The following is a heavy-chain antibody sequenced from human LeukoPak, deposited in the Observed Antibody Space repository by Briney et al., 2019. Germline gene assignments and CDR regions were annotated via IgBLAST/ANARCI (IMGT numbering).Heavy chain of an antibody. CDR1: GGSISSGSYY. V-gene: IGHV4-39*01. J-gene: IGHJ4*02. CDR2: IFYSGSST. Sequence: PSETLSLTCTVSGGSISSGSYYWGWIRQPPGKGLEWIGSIFYSGSSTYYNPSLKSRVTISVDTSKNQFPLKLSSVTAADTAVYYCARRRGGYNSFEDFDYWGQGTLVTVSS. D-gene: IGHD5-24*01. CDR3: ARRRGGYNSFEDFDY.